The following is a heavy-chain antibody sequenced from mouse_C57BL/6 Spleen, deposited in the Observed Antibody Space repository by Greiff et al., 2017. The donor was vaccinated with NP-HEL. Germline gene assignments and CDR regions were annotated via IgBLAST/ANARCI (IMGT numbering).Heavy chain of an antibody. V-gene: IGHV1-19*01. CDR3: PRSGDYYGSSPANLGT. CDR2: INPSNGGT. CDR1: GYTFTDYY. D-gene: IGHD1-1*01. J-gene: IGHJ2*01. Sequence: EVKLMEPGPVLVKPGASVKMSCKASGYTFTDYYMNWVKQSHGKSLEWIGVINPSNGGTSYNQKFKGKATLTVDKSSSTAYMELNSLTSEDSAVYYWPRSGDYYGSSPANLGTWGQGTTLTASS.